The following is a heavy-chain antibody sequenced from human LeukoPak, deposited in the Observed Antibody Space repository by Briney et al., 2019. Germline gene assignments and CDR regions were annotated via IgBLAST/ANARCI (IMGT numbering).Heavy chain of an antibody. D-gene: IGHD3-10*01. CDR1: GGSISSSY. V-gene: IGHV4-59*12. CDR3: ARDGDYGSGSYYDYYYYMDV. J-gene: IGHJ6*03. CDR2: IYYSGGT. Sequence: SETLSLTCTVSGGSISSSYWSWIRPPPGEGREWSGYIYYSGGTNYNPSLKSRVTISVDTSKNQFSRMLSPVPAAETAVYYCARDGDYGSGSYYDYYYYMDVWGKGTTVTISS.